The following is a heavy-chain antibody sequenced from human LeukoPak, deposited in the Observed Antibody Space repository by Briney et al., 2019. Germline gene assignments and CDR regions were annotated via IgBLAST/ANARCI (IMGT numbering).Heavy chain of an antibody. D-gene: IGHD6-19*01. CDR3: ARGRGAVAGTGNTYYFDY. CDR2: INTNTGNP. Sequence: ASVKVSCKASGYTFTTYAINWVRQAPGQGLEWMGWINTNTGNPTFAQGFTGRFVFSLDTSVSTAYLQISSLKAEDTAVYFCARGRGAVAGTGNTYYFDYWGQGTLATVSS. CDR1: GYTFTTYA. V-gene: IGHV7-4-1*02. J-gene: IGHJ4*02.